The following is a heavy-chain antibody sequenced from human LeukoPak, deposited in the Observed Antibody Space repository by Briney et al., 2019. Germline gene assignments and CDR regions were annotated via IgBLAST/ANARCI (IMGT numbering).Heavy chain of an antibody. J-gene: IGHJ4*02. Sequence: GGSLRLSCAASGFTFSSYGMHRVRQAPGKGLEWVAFIRYDGSNKYYADSVKGRFTISRDNSKNTLYLQMNSLRAEDTAVYYCAKESNYYDSSGYYYFDYWGQGTLVTVSS. D-gene: IGHD3-22*01. V-gene: IGHV3-30*02. CDR1: GFTFSSYG. CDR3: AKESNYYDSSGYYYFDY. CDR2: IRYDGSNK.